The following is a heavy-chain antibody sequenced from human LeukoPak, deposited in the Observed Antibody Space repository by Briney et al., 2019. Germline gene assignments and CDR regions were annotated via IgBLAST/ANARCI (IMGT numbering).Heavy chain of an antibody. D-gene: IGHD2-15*01. Sequence: SETLSLTCTVSGGSVSNYYWSWIRQPPGKGLEWIGYIYHGGSTKYNPSLKSRVTISVDTSKNQFSLNLRSVTAADTAVYYCASGSGAGAFDIWGQGTMVTVSS. CDR3: ASGSGAGAFDI. V-gene: IGHV4-59*08. J-gene: IGHJ3*02. CDR1: GGSVSNYY. CDR2: IYHGGST.